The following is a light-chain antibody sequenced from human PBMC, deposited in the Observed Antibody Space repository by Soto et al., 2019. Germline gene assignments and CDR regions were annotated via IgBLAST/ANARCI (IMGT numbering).Light chain of an antibody. V-gene: IGLV2-14*01. J-gene: IGLJ1*01. CDR2: DVS. CDR1: SSDVGGYNY. CDR3: SSYTSSSTLGV. Sequence: QSVLTQPASVSGSPGQSITISCTGTSSDVGGYNYVSWYQQHPGKAPKLMIYDVSNRPSGVSNRVSGSKSGNTASLTTSGLQAEDEADYYCSSYTSSSTLGVFGTGTKLTVL.